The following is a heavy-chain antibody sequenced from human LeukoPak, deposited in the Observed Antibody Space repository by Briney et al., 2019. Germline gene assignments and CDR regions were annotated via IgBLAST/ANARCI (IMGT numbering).Heavy chain of an antibody. CDR2: IYSGGET. Sequence: PSETLSLTCTVSGDSISSSHYYWGWIRQSPGKGLEWIGSIYSGGETHYNPSINSRVTIFLDTSKTRSSPNLISVTATDPAVYYCVRDYRTFVQGDWGQGTLVTVSS. J-gene: IGHJ4*02. V-gene: IGHV4-39*02. CDR3: VRDYRTFVQGD. CDR1: GDSISSSHYY. D-gene: IGHD3-16*01.